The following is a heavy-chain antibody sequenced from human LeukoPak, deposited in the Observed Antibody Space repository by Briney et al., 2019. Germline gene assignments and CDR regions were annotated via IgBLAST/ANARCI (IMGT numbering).Heavy chain of an antibody. CDR2: IDPYTGNT. CDR3: AREYSASEH. CDR1: GYTFVGYY. Sequence: GASVKVSCTASGYTFVGYYLHWVRQAPGQGLEWMAWIDPYTGNTHYAQKFQGRITVTRDTSVSTTYMELSWLTSDDTARYYCAREYSASEHWGQGTLVTVSS. V-gene: IGHV1-2*02. J-gene: IGHJ4*02. D-gene: IGHD5-12*01.